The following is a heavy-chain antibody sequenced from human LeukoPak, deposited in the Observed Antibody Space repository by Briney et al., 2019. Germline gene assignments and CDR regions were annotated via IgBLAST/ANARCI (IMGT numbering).Heavy chain of an antibody. Sequence: SETLSLTCTVSGGSISSSSYYWGWIRQPPGKGLEWIGSIYYSGSTYYNPSLKSRVTISVDTSKNQFSLKLSSVTAADTAVYYCARRTDYDILTGFAPNWFDPWGQGTLVTVSS. J-gene: IGHJ5*02. CDR1: GGSISSSSYY. V-gene: IGHV4-39*01. D-gene: IGHD3-9*01. CDR2: IYYSGST. CDR3: ARRTDYDILTGFAPNWFDP.